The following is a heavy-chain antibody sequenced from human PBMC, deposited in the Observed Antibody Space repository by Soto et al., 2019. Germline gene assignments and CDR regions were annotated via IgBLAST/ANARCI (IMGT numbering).Heavy chain of an antibody. CDR2: ISSSSSYI. V-gene: IGHV3-21*01. J-gene: IGHJ6*02. Sequence: GGSLRLSCAASGFTFSSYSMNWVRQAPGKGLEWVSSISSSSSYIYYADSVKGRFTISRDNAKNSLYLQMNSLRAEDTAVYYCARDGYCSGGSCDNDPYYYYGMDVWGQGTTVTVSS. CDR3: ARDGYCSGGSCDNDPYYYYGMDV. D-gene: IGHD2-15*01. CDR1: GFTFSSYS.